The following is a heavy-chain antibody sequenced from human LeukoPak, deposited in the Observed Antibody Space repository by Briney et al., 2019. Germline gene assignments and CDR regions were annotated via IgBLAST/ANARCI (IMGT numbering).Heavy chain of an antibody. CDR1: GFTVSSSY. V-gene: IGHV3-66*02. D-gene: IGHD2-2*01. J-gene: IGHJ3*02. Sequence: WGSLRLSCAASGFTVSSSYMSWVRQAPGKGLEWVSVIISGGSTDYADSVKGRFTISRDNSKNTLYIQMNCMRAEDTAVYYCARDVSLYCSSATCFHDAFDIWGQGTMVTVSS. CDR3: ARDVSLYCSSATCFHDAFDI. CDR2: IISGGST.